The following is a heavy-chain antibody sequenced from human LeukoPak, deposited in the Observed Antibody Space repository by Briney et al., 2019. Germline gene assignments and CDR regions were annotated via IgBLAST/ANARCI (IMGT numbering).Heavy chain of an antibody. V-gene: IGHV3-66*01. CDR2: IYSGSST. CDR1: GFTINNNY. J-gene: IGHJ4*02. CDR3: ASRGYSGYDPGREFDY. Sequence: GGSLRLSCAASGFTINNNYMSWVRQAPGKGLEWVSVIYSGSSTYYADSVRGRFTISRDNSKNTPLLQMNSLRVEDTAMYYCASRGYSGYDPGREFDYWGQGTLVTVSS. D-gene: IGHD5-12*01.